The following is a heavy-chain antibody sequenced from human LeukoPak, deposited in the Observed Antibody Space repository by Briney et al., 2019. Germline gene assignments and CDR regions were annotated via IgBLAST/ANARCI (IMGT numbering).Heavy chain of an antibody. CDR1: GFTFSSYA. J-gene: IGHJ4*02. CDR2: ISGSGGST. Sequence: PGGSLRLSCAASGFTFSSYAMSWVRQAPGKGPEWVSGISGSGGSTYYAASVKGRFTISRDNSKNTLYLQTNSLRAEDTAVYYCAKDYSSSAWYVFDYWGQGTLVTVSS. V-gene: IGHV3-23*01. D-gene: IGHD6-19*01. CDR3: AKDYSSSAWYVFDY.